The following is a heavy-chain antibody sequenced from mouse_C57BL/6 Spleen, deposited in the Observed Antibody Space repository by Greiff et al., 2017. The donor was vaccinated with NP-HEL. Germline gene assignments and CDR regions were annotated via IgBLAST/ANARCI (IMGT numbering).Heavy chain of an antibody. CDR3: ARDRDYYGSSYRGYFDV. Sequence: ESGPGLVKPSQSLSLTCSVTGYSITSGYYWNWIRQFPGNKLEWMGYISYDGSNNYNPSLKNRIPITRDTSKNQFFLKLNSVTTEDTATYYCARDRDYYGSSYRGYFDVWGTGTTVTVSS. CDR2: ISYDGSN. V-gene: IGHV3-6*01. J-gene: IGHJ1*03. CDR1: GYSITSGYY. D-gene: IGHD1-1*01.